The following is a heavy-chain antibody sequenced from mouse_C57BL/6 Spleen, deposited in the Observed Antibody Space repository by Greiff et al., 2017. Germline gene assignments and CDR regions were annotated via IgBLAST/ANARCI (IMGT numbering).Heavy chain of an antibody. CDR3: ARLYYDYDGYYFDY. D-gene: IGHD2-4*01. V-gene: IGHV1-72*01. Sequence: QVQLQQPGAELVKPGASVKLSCKASGYTFTSYWMHWVKQRPGRGLEWIGRIAPNSGGTKYNEKFKSKATLTVDKPSSTAYMQLSSLTSEDSAVYYCARLYYDYDGYYFDYWGQGTTLTVSS. CDR1: GYTFTSYW. J-gene: IGHJ2*01. CDR2: IAPNSGGT.